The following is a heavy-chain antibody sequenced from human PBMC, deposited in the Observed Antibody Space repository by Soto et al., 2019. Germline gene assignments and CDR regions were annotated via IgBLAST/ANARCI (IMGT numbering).Heavy chain of an antibody. CDR1: GFTFSSYW. V-gene: IGHV3-7*01. CDR3: ARAQYYDFWSRIFDY. CDR2: IKQDGSEK. Sequence: GGSLRLSCAASGFTFSSYWMSWVRQAPGKGLEWVANIKQDGSEKYYVDSVKGRFTISRDNAKNSLYLQMNSLRAEDTAVYYCARAQYYDFWSRIFDYWGQGTLVTVSS. D-gene: IGHD3-3*01. J-gene: IGHJ4*02.